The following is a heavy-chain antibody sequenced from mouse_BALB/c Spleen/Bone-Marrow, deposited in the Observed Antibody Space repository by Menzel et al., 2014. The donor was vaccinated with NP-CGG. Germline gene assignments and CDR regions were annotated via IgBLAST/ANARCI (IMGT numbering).Heavy chain of an antibody. Sequence: EVKVVDSGPGLVKPSQSLSLTCTVTDYSITSDYAWNWIRQFPGNKLEWMGYITYSGSTSYNPSLKSRISITRDTSKNQFFLQLNSVTTEDTATYYCARYYDYDGDYFDYWGQGTTLTVSS. CDR1: DYSITSDYA. V-gene: IGHV3-2*02. CDR3: ARYYDYDGDYFDY. D-gene: IGHD2-4*01. J-gene: IGHJ2*01. CDR2: ITYSGST.